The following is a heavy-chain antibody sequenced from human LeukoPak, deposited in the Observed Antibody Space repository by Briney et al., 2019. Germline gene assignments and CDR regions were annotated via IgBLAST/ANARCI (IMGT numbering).Heavy chain of an antibody. J-gene: IGHJ4*02. D-gene: IGHD1-26*01. CDR1: GFTFSSYA. CDR2: ISGSGGST. CDR3: GGQWGLLTPFEY. Sequence: GGSLRLSCAASGFTFSSYAMSWVRQAPGKGLEWVSAISGSGGSTYYADSVKGRFTISRDNAKNSLYLQMNSLRAEDTAVYYVGGQWGLLTPFEYWGQGTLATVSS. V-gene: IGHV3-23*01.